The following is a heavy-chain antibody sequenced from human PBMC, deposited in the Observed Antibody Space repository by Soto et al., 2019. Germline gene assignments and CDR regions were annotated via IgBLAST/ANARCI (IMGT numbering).Heavy chain of an antibody. CDR1: CGSISSYY. D-gene: IGHD2-2*01. Sequence: SETLSLTCTGSCGSISSYYWSWIRQPPGKGLEWIGYIYYSGSTNYNPSLKSRVTISVDTSKNQFSLKLSSVTAADTAVYYCARDCSSSSCSVWAYWGQGTLVTVSS. V-gene: IGHV4-59*01. CDR2: IYYSGST. J-gene: IGHJ4*02. CDR3: ARDCSSSSCSVWAY.